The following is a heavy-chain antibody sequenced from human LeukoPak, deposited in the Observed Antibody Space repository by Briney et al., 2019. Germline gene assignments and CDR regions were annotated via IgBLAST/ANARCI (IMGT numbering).Heavy chain of an antibody. CDR1: GGSFSGYY. V-gene: IGHV4-34*01. CDR3: ARKGPKRLVYSSGWYNF. J-gene: IGHJ4*02. D-gene: IGHD6-19*01. CDR2: INHSGST. Sequence: PSETLSLTCAVYGGSFSGYYWSWIRQPPGKGLEWIGEINHSGSTNYNPSLKSRVTISVDTSKNQFSLKLSSVTAADTAVYYCARKGPKRLVYSSGWYNFWGQGTLVTVSS.